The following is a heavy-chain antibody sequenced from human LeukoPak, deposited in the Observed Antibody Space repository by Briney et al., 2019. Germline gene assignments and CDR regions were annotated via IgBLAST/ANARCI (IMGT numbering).Heavy chain of an antibody. CDR1: GDSISSYY. CDR3: ARLRYYYGSGSMGYYYMDV. D-gene: IGHD3-10*01. Sequence: SETLSLTCTVSGDSISSYYWSWIRQPAGKGLEWIGRIYTSGSTNYNPSLKSRVTMSVDTSKNQFSLKLSSVTAADTAVYYCARLRYYYGSGSMGYYYMDVWGKGTTVTVSS. J-gene: IGHJ6*03. V-gene: IGHV4-4*07. CDR2: IYTSGST.